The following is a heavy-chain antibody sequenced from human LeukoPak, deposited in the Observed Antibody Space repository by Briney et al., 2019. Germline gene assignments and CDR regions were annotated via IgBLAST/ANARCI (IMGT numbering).Heavy chain of an antibody. J-gene: IGHJ4*02. CDR3: AREGEGGSGWYPTYYFDY. CDR2: IYYSGST. CDR1: GGSISSYY. Sequence: SETLSLTCTVSGGSISSYYWSWIRQPPGKGLEWIGYIYYSGSTNYNPSLKSRVTISVDTSMNQFSLKLSSVTAADTAVYYCAREGEGGSGWYPTYYFDYWGQGTLVTVSS. D-gene: IGHD6-19*01. V-gene: IGHV4-59*01.